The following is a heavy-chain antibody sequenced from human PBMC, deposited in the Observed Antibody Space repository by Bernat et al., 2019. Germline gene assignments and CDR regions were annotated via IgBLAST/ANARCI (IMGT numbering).Heavy chain of an antibody. V-gene: IGHV3-66*01. D-gene: IGHD3-10*01. Sequence: EVQLVESGGGLVQPGGSLRLSCAASGFTVSSNYMSWVRQAPGKGLEWVSVIYSGGSTYYADSVKGRFTISRDYSKNTLYLHQKSLRAEDTAVYYCARLSGSITMVRGVNPDYWGQGTLVTVSS. CDR1: GFTVSSNY. J-gene: IGHJ4*02. CDR3: ARLSGSITMVRGVNPDY. CDR2: IYSGGST.